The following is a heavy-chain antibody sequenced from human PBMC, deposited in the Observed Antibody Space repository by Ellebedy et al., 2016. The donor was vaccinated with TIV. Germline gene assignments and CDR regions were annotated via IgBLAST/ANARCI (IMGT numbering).Heavy chain of an antibody. D-gene: IGHD6-13*01. J-gene: IGHJ4*02. CDR2: IYRTGDT. CDR1: GFTVSDNY. Sequence: LSLTCVVSGFTVSDNYISWVRQAPGKGLEWVAIIYRTGDTFYPDSAKGRLTISRDNSKNTLCLQMNSLRVEDTAMYYCAGDSRGITAPGTSLHYWGQGTLVTVSS. V-gene: IGHV3-53*01. CDR3: AGDSRGITAPGTSLHY.